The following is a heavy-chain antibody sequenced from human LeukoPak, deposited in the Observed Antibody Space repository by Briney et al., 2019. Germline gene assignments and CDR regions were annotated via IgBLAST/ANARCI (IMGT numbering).Heavy chain of an antibody. CDR3: ARGARLRFLEWSYGMDV. CDR1: GFTFSSYS. D-gene: IGHD3-3*01. CDR2: ISSSSSYI. V-gene: IGHV3-21*01. Sequence: GGSLRLSCAASGFTFSSYSMNWVRQAPGKGLEWVSSISSSSSYIYYADSVKGRFTISRDNAKNSLYLQMNSLRAADTAVYYCARGARLRFLEWSYGMDVWGQGTTVTVSS. J-gene: IGHJ6*02.